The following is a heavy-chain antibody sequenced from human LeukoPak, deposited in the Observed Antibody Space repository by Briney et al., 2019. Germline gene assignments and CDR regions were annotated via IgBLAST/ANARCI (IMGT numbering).Heavy chain of an antibody. D-gene: IGHD3-9*01. CDR3: AGDPLHYDILTGFSSRGVDY. CDR1: GGSISSGDYY. V-gene: IGHV4-30-4*01. CDR2: IYYSGST. Sequence: PSQTLSLTCTVSGGSISSGDYYWSWIRQPPGKGLEWIGYIYYSGSTYYNPSLKSRVTISVDTSKNQFSLKLSSVTAADTAVYYCAGDPLHYDILTGFSSRGVDYWGQGTLVTVSS. J-gene: IGHJ4*02.